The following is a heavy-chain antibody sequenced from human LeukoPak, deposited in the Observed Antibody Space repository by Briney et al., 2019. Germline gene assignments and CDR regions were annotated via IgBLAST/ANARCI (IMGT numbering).Heavy chain of an antibody. V-gene: IGHV4-59*08. CDR1: DVAMSDYY. CDR3: ARHAFASPLDT. CDR2: IFHTGDS. D-gene: IGHD3-16*01. Sequence: SETLSLTCTVSDVAMSDYYWSWIRQPPGKGLGWIAYIFHTGDSNQNPSLKGRVSVSLDIPKNELSLKLSSVSAADTAVYYCARHAFASPLDTWGQGTVVIVSS. J-gene: IGHJ5*02.